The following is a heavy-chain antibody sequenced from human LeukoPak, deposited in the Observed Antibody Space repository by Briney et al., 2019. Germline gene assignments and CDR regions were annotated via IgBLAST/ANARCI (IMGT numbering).Heavy chain of an antibody. J-gene: IGHJ4*02. Sequence: EGSLRLSCAASGFTFSSYWMSWVRQAPGKGLEWVANLNEDGTKKYYVDSVKGRFTISRDNAKNSLYLQMDSLRDEDTAVYYCARDGRDGFIDYWGQGTLVTVSS. CDR2: LNEDGTKK. CDR3: ARDGRDGFIDY. CDR1: GFTFSSYW. V-gene: IGHV3-7*01. D-gene: IGHD5-24*01.